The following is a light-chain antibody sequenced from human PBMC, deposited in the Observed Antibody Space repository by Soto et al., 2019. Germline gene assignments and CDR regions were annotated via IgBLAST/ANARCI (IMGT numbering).Light chain of an antibody. J-gene: IGLJ2*01. CDR3: SSFAGNHNLV. CDR2: EVS. Sequence: QSALTQPPSASGSPGQSVTISCTGTSSDVGGCNYVSWYQQHPGKAPKLMISEVSKRPSGVPDRFSGSKSGNTASLTVSGLQAEDEADYYCSSFAGNHNLVFGGGTKVTVL. V-gene: IGLV2-8*01. CDR1: SSDVGGCNY.